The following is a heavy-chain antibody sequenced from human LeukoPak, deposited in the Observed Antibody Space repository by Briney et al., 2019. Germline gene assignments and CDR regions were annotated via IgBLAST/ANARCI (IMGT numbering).Heavy chain of an antibody. D-gene: IGHD1-26*01. CDR2: ISYDGSNK. CDR1: GFTFSSYA. CDR3: ARDASPWELLPSDAFDI. J-gene: IGHJ3*02. Sequence: GGSLRLSCAASGFTFSSYAMHWVRQASGKGLEWVAVISYDGSNKYYADSVKGRFTISRDNSKNTLYLQMNSLRAEDTAVYYCARDASPWELLPSDAFDIWGQGTMVTVSS. V-gene: IGHV3-30-3*01.